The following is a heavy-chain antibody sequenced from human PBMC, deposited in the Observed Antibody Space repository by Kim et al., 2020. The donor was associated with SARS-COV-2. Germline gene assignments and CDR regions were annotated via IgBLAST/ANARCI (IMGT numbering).Heavy chain of an antibody. CDR2: VSGSGGST. D-gene: IGHD2-15*01. V-gene: IGHV3-23*01. J-gene: IGHJ4*02. Sequence: GGSLRLSCAASGFSFSSSAMSWVRQAPGKGLEWVSAVSGSGGSTYKADSVTGRYSISRDNYKDTLYLQMNSLRAEDTAVYYCAKWYCSGGSCYFDYWGQGTLVTVSS. CDR3: AKWYCSGGSCYFDY. CDR1: GFSFSSSA.